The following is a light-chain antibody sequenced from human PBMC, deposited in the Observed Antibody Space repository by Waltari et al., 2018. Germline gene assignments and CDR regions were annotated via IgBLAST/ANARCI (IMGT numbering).Light chain of an antibody. Sequence: DVVMTQSPLSLPVTLGQPASISCRSSQSLVHSDGNTYLNWFQQRSGQSPRRLIYKVSDRDSGVPDRFSGSGSGTDFTLTISRVEAEDVGVYYCMQGTHWPPWTFGQGTKVEIK. V-gene: IGKV2-30*02. CDR3: MQGTHWPPWT. CDR1: QSLVHSDGNTY. CDR2: KVS. J-gene: IGKJ1*01.